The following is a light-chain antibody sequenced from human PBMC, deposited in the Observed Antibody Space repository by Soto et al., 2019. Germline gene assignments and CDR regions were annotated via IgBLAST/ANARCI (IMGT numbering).Light chain of an antibody. CDR2: DVS. V-gene: IGLV2-14*01. CDR1: SSDVGGYNY. J-gene: IGLJ1*01. CDR3: SSYTSSSTLRV. Sequence: QSALTQPASVSGSPGQSITIYCTGNSSDVGGYNYVSWYQQHPGKAPKLMIYDVSNRPSGVSNRFSGSKSGNTASLTISGLQAEDEADYYCSSYTSSSTLRVFGTGTKLTVL.